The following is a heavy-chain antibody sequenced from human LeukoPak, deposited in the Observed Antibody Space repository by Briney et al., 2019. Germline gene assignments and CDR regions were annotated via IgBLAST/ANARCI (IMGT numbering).Heavy chain of an antibody. CDR2: INSDGIST. J-gene: IGHJ2*01. CDR3: ARGDTSTWYWYFDL. CDR1: GFTFSNYW. V-gene: IGHV3-74*01. Sequence: GGSLRLSCAASGFTFSNYWMHWVRQAPGKGLVRVSRINSDGISTTYADSLKGRFTISRDNAKNTLYLQMNSLRAEDTAVYYCARGDTSTWYWYFDLWGRGTLVTVSS. D-gene: IGHD6-13*01.